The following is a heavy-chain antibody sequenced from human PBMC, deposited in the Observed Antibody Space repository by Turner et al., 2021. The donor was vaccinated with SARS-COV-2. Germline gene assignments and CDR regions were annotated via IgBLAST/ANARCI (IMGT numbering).Heavy chain of an antibody. Sequence: QVQLVESGGGLVKPGGSLRLSCAASGFTFSDYDMSWIRQGPGKGLEWVSYISSSDSNIYYADSVKGRFTISRDNAKNSLYLQMNSLRAEDTAVYYCARPKYDFWSAYSYYYYGMDVWGQGTTVTVSS. CDR2: ISSSDSNI. J-gene: IGHJ6*02. CDR3: ARPKYDFWSAYSYYYYGMDV. V-gene: IGHV3-11*01. D-gene: IGHD3-3*01. CDR1: GFTFSDYD.